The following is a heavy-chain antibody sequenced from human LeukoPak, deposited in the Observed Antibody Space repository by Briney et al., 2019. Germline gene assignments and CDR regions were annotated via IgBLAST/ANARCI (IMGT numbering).Heavy chain of an antibody. CDR3: ARSTSTGWLQSTSDAFDI. D-gene: IGHD5-24*01. CDR2: INPNSGAT. V-gene: IGHV1-2*02. Sequence: ASVKVSCKASGYTFSGYYMNWVRQAPGQGLEWMGWINPNSGATNYAQKFQGRVTMTRDTSISIVYMELSSLTSDDTAVYYCARSTSTGWLQSTSDAFDIWGPGTMVTVSS. J-gene: IGHJ3*02. CDR1: GYTFSGYY.